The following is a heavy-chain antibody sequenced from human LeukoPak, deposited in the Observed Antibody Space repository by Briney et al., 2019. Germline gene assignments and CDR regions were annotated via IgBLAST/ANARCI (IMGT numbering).Heavy chain of an antibody. CDR2: ISSSSSYI. CDR1: GFTFSSYS. J-gene: IGHJ6*03. D-gene: IGHD3-10*01. CDR3: ARDGSRVDGSGRYYYYYMDV. V-gene: IGHV3-21*01. Sequence: GGSLRLSCAASGFTFSSYSMNWVRQAPGKGLEWVSSISSSSSYIYYADSVKGRFTISRDNAKNSLYLQMNSLRAEDTAVYHCARDGSRVDGSGRYYYYYMDVWGRGTTVTVSS.